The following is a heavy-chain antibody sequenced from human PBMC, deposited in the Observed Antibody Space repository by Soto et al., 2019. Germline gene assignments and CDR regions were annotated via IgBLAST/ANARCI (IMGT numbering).Heavy chain of an antibody. V-gene: IGHV3-30-3*02. CDR3: AKQEKAHKTLGTATANDYYYYGMDV. D-gene: IGHD5-18*01. CDR1: GFTFSSYA. CDR2: ISYDGSNK. Sequence: GGSLRLSCAASGFTFSSYAMHWVRQAPGKGLEWVAVISYDGSNKYYADSVKGRFTISRDNSKNTLYLQMNSLRAEDTAVYYCAKQEKAHKTLGTATANDYYYYGMDVWGQGTTVTVSS. J-gene: IGHJ6*02.